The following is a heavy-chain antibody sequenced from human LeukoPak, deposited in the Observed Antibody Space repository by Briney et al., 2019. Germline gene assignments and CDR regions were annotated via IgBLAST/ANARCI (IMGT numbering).Heavy chain of an antibody. CDR1: GFTLSSNW. D-gene: IGHD3-10*01. CDR3: ARDWAGGPHDY. CDR2: VDDVGSGT. V-gene: IGHV3-74*01. Sequence: GGSLRLSCAVSGFTLSSNWMHWVRQVPGKGLVWVSRVDDVGSGTSYADSVKGRFTISRDDAKNTVYLQMNSLRAEDTAVYYCARDWAGGPHDYWGQGTLVTVSS. J-gene: IGHJ4*02.